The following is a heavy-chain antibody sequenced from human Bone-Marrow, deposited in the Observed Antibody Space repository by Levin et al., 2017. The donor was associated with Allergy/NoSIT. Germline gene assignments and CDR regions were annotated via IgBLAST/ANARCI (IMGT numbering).Heavy chain of an antibody. CDR2: INPNSGGT. V-gene: IGHV1-2*02. CDR1: GYTFTDYY. J-gene: IGHJ3*02. CDR3: AREPDYYDRAFDT. Sequence: ASVKVSCKASGYTFTDYYMNWVRQAPGQGLEWMGWINPNSGGTNYAQKFQGRVTMTRDTSISTAYMELSGLRSDDTAVYYCAREPDYYDRAFDTWGQGTMVTVSS. D-gene: IGHD3-22*01.